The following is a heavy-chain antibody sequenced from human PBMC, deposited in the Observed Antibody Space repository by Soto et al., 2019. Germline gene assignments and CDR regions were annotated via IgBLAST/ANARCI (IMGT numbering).Heavy chain of an antibody. CDR2: IYYTGST. V-gene: IGHV4-31*03. CDR1: GASIRSGGYY. Sequence: SETLSLTCSVSGASIRSGGYYWSWLRQSPGKGLEWIGHIYYTGSTFYSPSLKSRLTISLDTSKNQFSLDLRSVTAADTAMYYCARIEMASIKWGRGTLVTV. CDR3: ARIEMASIK. J-gene: IGHJ4*02.